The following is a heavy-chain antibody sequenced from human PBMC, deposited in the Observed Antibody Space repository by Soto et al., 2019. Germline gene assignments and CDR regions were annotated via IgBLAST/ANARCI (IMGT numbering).Heavy chain of an antibody. D-gene: IGHD3-3*01. J-gene: IGHJ5*02. V-gene: IGHV1-2*02. CDR2: INPNSGGT. CDR3: ARDLPITIFGVVTDNWFDP. Sequence: GASVKVSCKASGYTFTGYYMHWVRQAPGQGLEWMGWINPNSGGTNYAQKFQGRVTMTRDTSISTAYMELSRLRSDDTAVYYCARDLPITIFGVVTDNWFDPWGQGTLVTVSS. CDR1: GYTFTGYY.